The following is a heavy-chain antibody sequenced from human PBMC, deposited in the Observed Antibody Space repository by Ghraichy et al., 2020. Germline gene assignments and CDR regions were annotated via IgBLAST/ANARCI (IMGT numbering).Heavy chain of an antibody. CDR3: ASSPMTTAYFDY. J-gene: IGHJ4*02. D-gene: IGHD4-11*01. CDR2: ISSSNSNI. CDR1: GFTFSTYC. Sequence: LSLTCAASGFTFSTYCMNWARPAPGTGLEWVSSISSSNSNIYYADSLKGRFTLSRDNAKNSLHLQMNSLRVEDTAVYYCASSPMTTAYFDYWGQGTLVTVSS. V-gene: IGHV3-21*01.